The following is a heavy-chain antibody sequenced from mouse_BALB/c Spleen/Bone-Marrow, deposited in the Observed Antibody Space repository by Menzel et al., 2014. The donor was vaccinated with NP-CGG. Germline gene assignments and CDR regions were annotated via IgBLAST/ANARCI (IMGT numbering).Heavy chain of an antibody. CDR2: IDPANGNT. J-gene: IGHJ3*01. V-gene: IGHV14-3*02. Sequence: DVKLQESGAELVKPGASVKLSCTASGFNIKDTYMHWVKQRPEQGLEWIGRIDPANGNTKYDPKFQGKATITADTSSNTAYLQLSSLTSEDTAAYYCANYYYGSSLFAYWGQGTLVTVSA. CDR3: ANYYYGSSLFAY. CDR1: GFNIKDTY. D-gene: IGHD1-1*01.